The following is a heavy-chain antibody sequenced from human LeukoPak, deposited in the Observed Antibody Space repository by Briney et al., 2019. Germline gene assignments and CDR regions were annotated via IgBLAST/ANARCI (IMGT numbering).Heavy chain of an antibody. D-gene: IGHD2-21*01. J-gene: IGHJ4*02. CDR1: GGSINRSGYY. CDR3: ARRIPTYFFDF. Sequence: PSETLSLTCTVSGGSINRSGYYWGWIRQPPGKGLEWIGSIYYSGSTYYNPSLKSRVTISVDTSKKQFSLKLSSVTAADTAVYYCARRIPTYFFDFWGQGILVTVSS. V-gene: IGHV4-39*01. CDR2: IYYSGST.